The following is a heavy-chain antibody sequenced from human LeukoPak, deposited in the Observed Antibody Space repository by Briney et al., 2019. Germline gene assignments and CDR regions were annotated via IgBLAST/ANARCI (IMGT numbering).Heavy chain of an antibody. V-gene: IGHV4-30-2*01. Sequence: NPSETLSLTCAVSGGSISSGGYSWSWIRQPPGKGLEWIGYIYHSGSTYYNPSLKSRVTISVDRSKNQFSLKLSSVTAADTAVYYCARENGYAFDIWGQGTMVTVSS. D-gene: IGHD1-1*01. CDR3: ARENGYAFDI. J-gene: IGHJ3*02. CDR2: IYHSGST. CDR1: GGSISSGGYS.